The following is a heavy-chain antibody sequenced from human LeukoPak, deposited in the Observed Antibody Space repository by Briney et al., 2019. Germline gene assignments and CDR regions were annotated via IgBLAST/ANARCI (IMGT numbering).Heavy chain of an antibody. D-gene: IGHD1-26*01. CDR2: IKHDGSEN. J-gene: IGHJ5*01. V-gene: IGHV3-7*01. CDR3: ARESYSWFDS. Sequence: GGSLRLSCVASGLTFSSDWMTWVRQAPGKGLEWLASIKHDGSENYLVDSVKGRFTISRDNAQSSLFLQMNSLRDEDTAVYYCARESYSWFDSWGQGTLVTVSS. CDR1: GLTFSSDW.